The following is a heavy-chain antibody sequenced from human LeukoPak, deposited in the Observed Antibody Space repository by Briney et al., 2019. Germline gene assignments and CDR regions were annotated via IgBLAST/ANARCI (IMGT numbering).Heavy chain of an antibody. CDR1: GGSINSYY. D-gene: IGHD3-10*01. CDR3: ARGGYYGSGNDFRFDP. V-gene: IGHV4-59*01. J-gene: IGHJ5*02. Sequence: SETLSLTCTVSGGSINSYYWSWIRQPPGKGLECIGYTHYTGSTNYNPSLKSRVTISVATSKSQFSLKLSSVTAADTAIYYCARGGYYGSGNDFRFDPWGQGTLVTVSP. CDR2: THYTGST.